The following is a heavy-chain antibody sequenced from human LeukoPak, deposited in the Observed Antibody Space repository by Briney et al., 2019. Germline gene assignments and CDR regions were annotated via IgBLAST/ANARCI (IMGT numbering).Heavy chain of an antibody. CDR1: RFVLTNYY. V-gene: IGHV3-11*01. D-gene: IGHD2-2*01. J-gene: IGHJ6*03. Sequence: GGSLRLSCVASRFVLTNYYMSWVRQTPGKGLDWIATISADGHTKYYADSAEGRFTISRDNAKDSFYLQMNSLRADDAAVYFCARDRSVGYYCSSTTLDMDVWGKGTTVTVSS. CDR2: ISADGHTK. CDR3: ARDRSVGYYCSSTTLDMDV.